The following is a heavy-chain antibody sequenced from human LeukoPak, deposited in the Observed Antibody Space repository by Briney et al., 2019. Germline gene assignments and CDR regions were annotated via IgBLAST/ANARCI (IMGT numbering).Heavy chain of an antibody. CDR2: IYSGGRT. V-gene: IGHV3-53*01. CDR1: GFTFSSYA. CDR3: AGVLRGAFDI. Sequence: GGSLRLSCAASGFTFSSYAMSWVRQAPGKGLEWISLIYSGGRTDYADSVKGRFTISRDNSKNMVYLQVNSLRGDDTAVYYCAGVLRGAFDIWGQGKMVAVSS. J-gene: IGHJ3*02.